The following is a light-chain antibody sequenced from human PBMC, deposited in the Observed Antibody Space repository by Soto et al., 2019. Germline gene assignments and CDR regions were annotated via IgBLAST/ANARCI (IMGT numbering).Light chain of an antibody. V-gene: IGKV1-5*03. CDR2: QAS. CDR3: QQYNNCPPIT. Sequence: DIQMTQPPSTLSASVGDRVTITCRASQSISSWLAWYQATPVKAPNLLIYQASTLESVVPSRFSVTGSLTEFTLTISSLQLDDFAVYHCQQYNNCPPITFRQGTRLEI. CDR1: QSISSW. J-gene: IGKJ5*01.